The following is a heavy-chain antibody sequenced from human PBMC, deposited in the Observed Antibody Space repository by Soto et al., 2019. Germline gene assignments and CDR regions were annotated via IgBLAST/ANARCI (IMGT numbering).Heavy chain of an antibody. CDR2: IIPIFGTA. Sequence: VQLVQSGAEVKKPGSSVKVSCKASGGTFSSYAISWVRQAPGQGLEWMGGIIPIFGTANYEQKFQGRVTITTDESTSTAYMELSSLRSEDTAVYSCARAVLGYCSSTSPCYYGMDVWGQGTTVTVAS. CDR3: ARAVLGYCSSTSPCYYGMDV. J-gene: IGHJ6*02. V-gene: IGHV1-69*01. CDR1: GGTFSSYA. D-gene: IGHD2-2*01.